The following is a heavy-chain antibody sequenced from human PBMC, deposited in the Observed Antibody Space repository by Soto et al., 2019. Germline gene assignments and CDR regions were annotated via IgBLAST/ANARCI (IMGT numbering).Heavy chain of an antibody. D-gene: IGHD2-2*01. CDR1: GGSISSYY. CDR3: AREIVPAALGGYYYYYYGMDV. J-gene: IGHJ6*02. Sequence: PSETLSLTCTVSGGSISSYYWSWIRQPAGKGLEWIGRIYTSGSTNYNPSLKSRVTMSVDTSKNQFSLKLSSVTAADTAVYYCAREIVPAALGGYYYYYYGMDVWGQGTTVTVS. CDR2: IYTSGST. V-gene: IGHV4-4*07.